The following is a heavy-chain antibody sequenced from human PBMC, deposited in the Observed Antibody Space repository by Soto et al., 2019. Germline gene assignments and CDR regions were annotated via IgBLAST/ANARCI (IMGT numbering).Heavy chain of an antibody. CDR1: GFTFSSYA. D-gene: IGHD6-19*01. Sequence: EVQLLESGGGLVQPGGSLRLSCAASGFTFSSYAMSWVRQAPGKGLEWVSTIGSSTYYADSLKGRFTISRDNSKNTLYLQMNSLRAEDTAVYFCAKAPAFSSGLWGSFDYWGQGTLVTASS. J-gene: IGHJ4*02. CDR2: IGSST. CDR3: AKAPAFSSGLWGSFDY. V-gene: IGHV3-23*01.